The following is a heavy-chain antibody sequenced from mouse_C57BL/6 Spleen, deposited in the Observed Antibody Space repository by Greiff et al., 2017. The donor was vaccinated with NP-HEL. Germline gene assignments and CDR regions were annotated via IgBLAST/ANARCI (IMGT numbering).Heavy chain of an antibody. D-gene: IGHD1-1*01. CDR3: ARDYYGSSYLFAY. CDR2: ISNGGGST. V-gene: IGHV5-12*01. Sequence: EVKLVESGGGLVQPGGSLKLSCAASGFTFSDYYMYWVRQTPEKRLEWVAYISNGGGSTYYPDTVKGRFTISRDNAKNTLYLQMSRLKSEDTAMYYCARDYYGSSYLFAYWGQGTLVTVSA. J-gene: IGHJ3*01. CDR1: GFTFSDYY.